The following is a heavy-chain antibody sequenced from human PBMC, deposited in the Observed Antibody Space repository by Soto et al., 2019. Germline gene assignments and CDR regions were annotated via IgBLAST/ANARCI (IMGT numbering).Heavy chain of an antibody. Sequence: EVQLLESGGGLIQPGGSLRLSCSASEITFSNYDLNWVRQAPGKGLEWVSAISYNGNTFYADSVKGHFTISRDNSKNTLYLQMNGLRAEDTALYYCAKEADYYYMDVWGRGTTVTVS. D-gene: IGHD6-19*01. J-gene: IGHJ6*03. V-gene: IGHV3-23*01. CDR1: EITFSNYD. CDR3: AKEADYYYMDV. CDR2: ISYNGNT.